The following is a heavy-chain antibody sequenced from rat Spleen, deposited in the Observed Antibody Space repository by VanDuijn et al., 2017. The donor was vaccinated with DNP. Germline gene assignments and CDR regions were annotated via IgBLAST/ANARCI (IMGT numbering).Heavy chain of an antibody. Sequence: EVQLVESGGDLVQPGRSLILSCVASGFTFNNYWMTWIRQVPGKGLEWVASITSSGGSTYYPDSVKGRFTITRDNAKNTLYLQMNSVRSEDTATYYGARGGRYRAMDAWGQGTSVTVSS. J-gene: IGHJ4*01. CDR2: ITSSGGST. D-gene: IGHD1-5*01. V-gene: IGHV5-31*01. CDR3: ARGGRYRAMDA. CDR1: GFTFNNYW.